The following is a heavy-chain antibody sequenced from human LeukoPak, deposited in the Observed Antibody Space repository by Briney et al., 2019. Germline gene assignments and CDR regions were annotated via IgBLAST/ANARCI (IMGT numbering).Heavy chain of an antibody. D-gene: IGHD3-22*01. CDR2: ISAYNGNT. CDR3: ARPYYYDSTGYYQYYFDY. V-gene: IGHV1-18*01. CDR1: GYTFTSYG. Sequence: GASVTASCKASGYTFTSYGISWVRQAPGQGLEWMGWISAYNGNTNYAQKLQGRVTMTTDTSTSTAYMELRSLRSDDTAVYYCARPYYYDSTGYYQYYFDYWGQGTLVPVSS. J-gene: IGHJ4*02.